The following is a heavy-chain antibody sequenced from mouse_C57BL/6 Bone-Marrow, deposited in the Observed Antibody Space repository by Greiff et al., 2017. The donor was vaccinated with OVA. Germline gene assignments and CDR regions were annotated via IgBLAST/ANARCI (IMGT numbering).Heavy chain of an antibody. CDR2: ISNGGGST. D-gene: IGHD2-4*01. Sequence: EVNVVESGGGLVQPGGSLKLSCAASGFTFSDYYMYWVRQTPEKRLEWVAYISNGGGSTYYPDTVKGRFTISRDNAKNTLYLQMSRLKSEDTAMYYCARHGGLRGYAMDCWGQGTSVTVSS. V-gene: IGHV5-12*01. CDR1: GFTFSDYY. CDR3: ARHGGLRGYAMDC. J-gene: IGHJ4*01.